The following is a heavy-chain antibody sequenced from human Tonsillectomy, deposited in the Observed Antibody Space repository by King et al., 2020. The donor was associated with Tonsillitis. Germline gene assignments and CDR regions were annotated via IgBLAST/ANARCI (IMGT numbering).Heavy chain of an antibody. J-gene: IGHJ6*03. CDR1: GFTFRSYE. CDR2: ISSSGRTI. Sequence: VQLVESGGGLVQPGGSLRLSCAASGFTFRSYEMNGVRQAPGKGLEWVSYISSSGRTIYYADSVKGRFTISRDNAKNSLYLQMNSLRAEDTAVYYCPRDKDYYYYMDVWGKGTTVTVSS. CDR3: PRDKDYYYYMDV. V-gene: IGHV3-48*03.